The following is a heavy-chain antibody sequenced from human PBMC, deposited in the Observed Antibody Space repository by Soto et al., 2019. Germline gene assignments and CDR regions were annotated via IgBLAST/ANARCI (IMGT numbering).Heavy chain of an antibody. D-gene: IGHD6-6*01. CDR3: ARVPREYSSSSVGDY. CDR1: GFTFSSYW. Sequence: GGSLRLSCAASGFTFSSYWMSWVRQAPGKGLEWVANIKQDGSEKYYVDSVKGRFTISRDNAKNSLYLQMNSLRAEDTAVYYGARVPREYSSSSVGDYWGQGTLVTVSS. V-gene: IGHV3-7*01. J-gene: IGHJ4*02. CDR2: IKQDGSEK.